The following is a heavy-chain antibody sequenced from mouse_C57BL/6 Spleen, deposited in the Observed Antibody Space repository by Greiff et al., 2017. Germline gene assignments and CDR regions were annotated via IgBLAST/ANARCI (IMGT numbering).Heavy chain of an antibody. V-gene: IGHV2-6-1*01. CDR1: GFSLTSYG. CDR3: ARQDDGYGYAMDY. D-gene: IGHD2-3*01. J-gene: IGHJ4*01. CDR2: IWSDGST. Sequence: VQLQQSGPGLVAPSQSLSITCTVSGFSLTSYGVHWVRQPPGKGLEWLVVIWSDGSTTYNSALKSRLSISKDNSKSQVFLKMNSLQTDDTAMYYCARQDDGYGYAMDYWGQGTSVTVSS.